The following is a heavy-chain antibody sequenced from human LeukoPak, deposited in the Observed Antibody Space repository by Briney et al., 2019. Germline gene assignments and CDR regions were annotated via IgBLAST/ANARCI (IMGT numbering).Heavy chain of an antibody. CDR1: GGSFSGYY. D-gene: IGHD3-22*01. V-gene: IGHV4-34*01. J-gene: IGHJ6*03. CDR3: ARGLSGYYYYYYYMDV. CDR2: INHSGST. Sequence: SETLSLTCAVYGGSFSGYYWSWIRQPPGKGLEWIGEINHSGSTNYNPSLKSRVTISVDTSKDQFSLKLSSVTAADTAVYYCARGLSGYYYYYYYMDVWGKGTTVTVSS.